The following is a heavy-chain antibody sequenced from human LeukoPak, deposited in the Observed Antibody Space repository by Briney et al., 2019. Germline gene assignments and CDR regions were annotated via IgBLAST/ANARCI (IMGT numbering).Heavy chain of an antibody. CDR1: GGSISSYY. CDR3: ARGPVGGTTYNDGDAFDI. CDR2: SYYSGST. D-gene: IGHD1-7*01. J-gene: IGHJ3*02. V-gene: IGHV4-59*01. Sequence: SSETLSLTCTVSGGSISSYYWSWIRQPPGKELEGIGNSYYSGSTNYNPSLKSRVTISVDTSKNQFSLKLSSVTAADTAVYYCARGPVGGTTYNDGDAFDIWGKGTTVTVSS.